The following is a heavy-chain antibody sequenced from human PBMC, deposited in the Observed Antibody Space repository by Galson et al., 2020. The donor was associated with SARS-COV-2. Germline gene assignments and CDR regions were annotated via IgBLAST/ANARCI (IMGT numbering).Heavy chain of an antibody. CDR3: AKYEEGYGSGFDY. CDR2: IKQDGSEK. CDR1: GFTFSSYW. D-gene: IGHD3-10*01. Sequence: GGSLRLSCAASGFTFSSYWMSWVRQAPGKGLEWVANIKQDGSEKYYVDSVKGRFTISRDNAKNSLYLQMNSLRAEDTAVYYCAKYEEGYGSGFDYWGQGTLVTVSS. J-gene: IGHJ4*02. V-gene: IGHV3-7*03.